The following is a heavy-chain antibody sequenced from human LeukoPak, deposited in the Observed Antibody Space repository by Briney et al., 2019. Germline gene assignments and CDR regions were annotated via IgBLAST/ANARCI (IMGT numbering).Heavy chain of an antibody. CDR3: ARHDYGDYGHFDY. Sequence: GGSLRLSCAASGFTFSSYSMNWVRQAPGKGLEWVSYISSSSTIYYADSVKGRFTISRDNAKNSLYLQMNSLRAEDTAVYYCARHDYGDYGHFDYWGQGTLVTVSS. CDR2: ISSSSTI. V-gene: IGHV3-48*01. CDR1: GFTFSSYS. D-gene: IGHD4-17*01. J-gene: IGHJ4*02.